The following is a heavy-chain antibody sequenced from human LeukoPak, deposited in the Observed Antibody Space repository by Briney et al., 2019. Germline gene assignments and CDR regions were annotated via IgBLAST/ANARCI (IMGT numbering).Heavy chain of an antibody. CDR2: IRYDGSNK. CDR3: ARDYYGSGSYFYYYYMDV. Sequence: GGSLRLSCAASGFTFSSYGMHWVRQAPGKGLEWVAFIRYDGSNKYYADSVKGRFTISRDSYKNTLYLQMNSLRAEDTAVYYCARDYYGSGSYFYYYYMDVWGKGTTVTVSS. J-gene: IGHJ6*03. D-gene: IGHD3-10*01. V-gene: IGHV3-30*02. CDR1: GFTFSSYG.